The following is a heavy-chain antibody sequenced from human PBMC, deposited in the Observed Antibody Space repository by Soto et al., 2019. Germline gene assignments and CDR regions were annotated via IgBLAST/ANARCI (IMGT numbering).Heavy chain of an antibody. J-gene: IGHJ5*02. CDR1: GYTFFTYD. CDR3: ARHHGPTTSENGFDP. Sequence: QVHLVQSGVEVKTPGASVKVSCQASGYTFFTYDISWVRQAPGQGREWMGWISTYSGYTKYAEKFQGRVTMTTDTSTTTGYLELRSLRSDDTAVYYCARHHGPTTSENGFDPWGQGTLVTVSS. D-gene: IGHD5-12*01. V-gene: IGHV1-18*01. CDR2: ISTYSGYT.